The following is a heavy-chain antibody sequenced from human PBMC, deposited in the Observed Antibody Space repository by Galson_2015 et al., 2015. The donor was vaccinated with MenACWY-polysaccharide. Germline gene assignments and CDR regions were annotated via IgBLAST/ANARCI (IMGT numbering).Heavy chain of an antibody. D-gene: IGHD2-21*01. CDR2: MNPNSGNT. J-gene: IGHJ5*01. CDR1: GYKFSSYD. Sequence: SVKVSCKASGYKFSSYDINRVRQASGQGLEWMGWMNPNSGNTGYAQKVQGRVAMTRDTATSTAYMELRMLRYDDTAVYYCTRIIARKPAFVYSWGHGTLVSVS. CDR3: TRIIARKPAFVYS. V-gene: IGHV1-8*01.